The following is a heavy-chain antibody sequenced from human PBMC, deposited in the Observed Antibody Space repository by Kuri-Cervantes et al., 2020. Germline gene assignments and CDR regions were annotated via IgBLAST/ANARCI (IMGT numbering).Heavy chain of an antibody. CDR2: ISGSGGGT. D-gene: IGHD3-22*01. J-gene: IGHJ6*03. V-gene: IGHV3-23*01. Sequence: GGFLRPSGAASGFIFSSFAMSWVRQAPGKGLEWVSGISGSGGGTYYADSVKGRFTISRDNSKNTLYLQMNSLRAEDTAVYYCTKEGYYDSSGLYYYYYYMDVWGKGTTVTVSS. CDR1: GFIFSSFA. CDR3: TKEGYYDSSGLYYYYYYMDV.